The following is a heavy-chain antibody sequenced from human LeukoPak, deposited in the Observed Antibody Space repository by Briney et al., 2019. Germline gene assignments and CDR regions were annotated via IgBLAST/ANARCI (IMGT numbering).Heavy chain of an antibody. D-gene: IGHD5-18*01. CDR2: ISDDGTKE. CDR1: GFTFSSYA. J-gene: IGHJ4*02. CDR3: ARGKIRHSYGRFDY. Sequence: GGSLRLSCSASGFTFSSYAMHRVRQAPGKGLEWVAVISDDGTKEYYADSVKGRFTISRDNSRNTVYTSKSTLFLQMNSLRPEDTAVYDCARGKIRHSYGRFDYWGRGILVTVSS. V-gene: IGHV3-30-3*01.